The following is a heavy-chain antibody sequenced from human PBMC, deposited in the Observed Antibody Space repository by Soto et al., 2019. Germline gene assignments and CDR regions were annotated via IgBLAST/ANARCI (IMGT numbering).Heavy chain of an antibody. CDR2: INPSGGST. V-gene: IGHV1-46*02. CDR3: ARDVLGTGTNPWFDP. J-gene: IGHJ5*02. CDR1: GYTFNSFY. D-gene: IGHD1-7*01. Sequence: ASVKVSCKASGYTFNSFYMHWVRQTPGQGLEWMGIINPSGGSTSTAQRFQGRVTLTRDTSTNTVYMELSSLRSEDTAVYYCARDVLGTGTNPWFDPWGQGTLVTVSS.